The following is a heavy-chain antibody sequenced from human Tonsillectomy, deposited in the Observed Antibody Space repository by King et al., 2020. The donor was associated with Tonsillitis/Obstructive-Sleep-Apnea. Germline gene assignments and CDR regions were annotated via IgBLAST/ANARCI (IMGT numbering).Heavy chain of an antibody. CDR2: INHSGST. Sequence: VQLQQWGAGLLKPSETLSLTCAVYGGSFSGYYWSWIRQPPGKGLEWIGEINHSGSTNYNPSLKSRVTISVDTPKNQFCLKLSSVTAADTAVYYCARVRGITAVAGRRYYYMDVWGKGTTVTVSS. CDR3: ARVRGITAVAGRRYYYMDV. V-gene: IGHV4-34*01. D-gene: IGHD6-19*01. J-gene: IGHJ6*03. CDR1: GGSFSGYY.